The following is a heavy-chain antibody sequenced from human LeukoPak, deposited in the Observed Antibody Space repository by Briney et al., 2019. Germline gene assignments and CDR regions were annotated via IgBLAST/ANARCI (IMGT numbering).Heavy chain of an antibody. CDR2: ISSSSSYI. V-gene: IGHV3-21*01. Sequence: GGSLRLSCAASGFTFNSYSMSWVRQAPGKGLEWVSSISSSSSYIYYADSVKGRFTISRDNAKNSLYLQMNSLRAEDTAVYYCARDLTYSSSRNDAFDIWGQGTMVTVSS. CDR3: ARDLTYSSSRNDAFDI. CDR1: GFTFNSYS. D-gene: IGHD6-13*01. J-gene: IGHJ3*02.